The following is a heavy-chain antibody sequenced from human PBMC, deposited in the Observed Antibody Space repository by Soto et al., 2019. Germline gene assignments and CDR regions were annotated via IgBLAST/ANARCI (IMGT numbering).Heavy chain of an antibody. CDR1: GFTFSSSW. D-gene: IGHD2-15*01. CDR2: IKPDGTDK. CDR3: TTIRPTPAFDS. J-gene: IGHJ4*02. Sequence: EVQLVESGGGLVQPGGSLRLSCAASGFTFSSSWMNWVRQAPGKELEWVANIKPDGTDKYYVDSVKGRFTISRDNAKNSLYLQMNSLRAEDTAVYYCTTIRPTPAFDSWGQGTMVTVSS. V-gene: IGHV3-7*01.